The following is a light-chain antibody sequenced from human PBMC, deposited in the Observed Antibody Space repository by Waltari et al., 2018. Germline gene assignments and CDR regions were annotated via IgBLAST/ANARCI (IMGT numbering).Light chain of an antibody. CDR1: KLGDKY. V-gene: IGLV3-1*01. J-gene: IGLJ1*01. CDR2: QDS. Sequence: SYELTQPPSVSVSPGQTASITCSGDKLGDKYACWYQQTPGQSPVLVIYQDSKRPSGIPGRFSGSNAGNTATLTISGTQAMDEADYYCQAWDSSTGVFGTGTKVTVL. CDR3: QAWDSSTGV.